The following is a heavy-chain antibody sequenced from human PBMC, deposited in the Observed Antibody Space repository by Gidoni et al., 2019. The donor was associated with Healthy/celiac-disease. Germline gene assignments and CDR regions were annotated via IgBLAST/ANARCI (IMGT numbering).Heavy chain of an antibody. CDR1: GGSISSYY. CDR3: ARHEYCGGDCYNLPNWYFDL. J-gene: IGHJ2*01. V-gene: IGHV4-59*08. CDR2: IYYSGST. Sequence: QVQLQESGPGLVKPSETLSLTCTVSGGSISSYYWSWIRQPPGKGLEWIGYIYYSGSTNYNPSLKSRVTISVDTSKNQFSLKLSSVTAADTAVYYCARHEYCGGDCYNLPNWYFDLWGRGTLVTVSS. D-gene: IGHD2-21*02.